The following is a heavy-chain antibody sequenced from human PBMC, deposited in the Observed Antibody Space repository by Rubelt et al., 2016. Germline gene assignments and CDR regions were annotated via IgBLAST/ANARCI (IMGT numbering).Heavy chain of an antibody. CDR1: GGSLRGYY. CDR3: ASDDPSIAVAGPVFDY. CDR2: INHSGSA. D-gene: IGHD6-19*01. V-gene: IGHV4-34*01. J-gene: IGHJ4*02. Sequence: QVQLQQWGAGVLKPSETLSLTCAVYGGSLRGYYWSWIRQSPGKGLEWIGEINHSGSADSKSSLKSRVTMSVDTSKNQFSLGVTSGAAAETAWDYCASDDPSIAVAGPVFDYWGQGTLVTVSS.